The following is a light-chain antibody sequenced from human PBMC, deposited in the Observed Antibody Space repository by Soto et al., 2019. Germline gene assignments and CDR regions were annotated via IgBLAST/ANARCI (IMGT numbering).Light chain of an antibody. CDR3: SSYTSSSTPYV. J-gene: IGLJ1*01. CDR2: DVT. CDR1: RRDVVGYNY. V-gene: IGLV2-14*01. Sequence: QSVLTQPASVSGSPGQSITISCTGTRRDVVGYNYVSWYQQHPVKAPKLMIYDVTNRPSGVSDRFSGSKSGNTASLTISGLQAEDEADYYCSSYTSSSTPYVFGTGTNVTV.